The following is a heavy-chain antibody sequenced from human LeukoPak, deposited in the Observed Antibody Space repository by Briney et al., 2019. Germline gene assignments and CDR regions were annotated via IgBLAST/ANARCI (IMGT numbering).Heavy chain of an antibody. Sequence: GGSLRLSCAASGFTFSSYGMHWVRQAPGKGLEWVAVISYDGSNKYYADSVKGRFTISRDNSKNTLYLQMNSLRAEDTAVYYCAKGYASSGWYFDYWAREPWSPSPQ. CDR3: AKGYASSGWYFDY. CDR1: GFTFSSYG. J-gene: IGHJ4*02. V-gene: IGHV3-30*18. CDR2: ISYDGSNK. D-gene: IGHD6-19*01.